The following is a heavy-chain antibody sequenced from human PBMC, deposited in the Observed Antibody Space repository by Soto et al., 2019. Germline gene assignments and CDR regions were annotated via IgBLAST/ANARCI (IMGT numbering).Heavy chain of an antibody. CDR3: ASPGEDSRRYFDWLSPARQYYYGMDV. V-gene: IGHV4-39*01. D-gene: IGHD3-9*01. J-gene: IGHJ6*02. CDR1: GGSISSSSYY. Sequence: SETLSLTCTVSGGSISSSSYYWGWMRQPPGKGLEWIGSIYDSGSTYYNPSLKSRVTISVDTSKNQFSLKLGSVTAADTAVYYCASPGEDSRRYFDWLSPARQYYYGMDVWGRGTTVTVSS. CDR2: IYDSGST.